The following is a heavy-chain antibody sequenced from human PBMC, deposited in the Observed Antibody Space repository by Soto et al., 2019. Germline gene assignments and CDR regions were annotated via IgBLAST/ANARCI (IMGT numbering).Heavy chain of an antibody. CDR1: GFTLSSFW. V-gene: IGHV3-7*01. CDR2: INQDGSEI. CDR3: VRAVASAGSY. D-gene: IGHD3-10*01. Sequence: VQLVESGGGLVKPGGSLRLSCAASGFTLSSFWMNWVRQAPGKGLEWVANINQDGSEIYYVDSVKGRFTISRDNAKNSLYLQMISLRVEDTAVYYCVRAVASAGSYWGQGTLVTVSS. J-gene: IGHJ4*02.